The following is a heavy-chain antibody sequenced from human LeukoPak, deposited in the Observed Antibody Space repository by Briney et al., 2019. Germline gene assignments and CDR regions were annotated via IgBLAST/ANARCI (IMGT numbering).Heavy chain of an antibody. CDR1: GGSISGYY. CDR3: ARIRPYYYMDV. V-gene: IGHV4-59*01. Sequence: PSETLSLTRTVSGGSISGYYWSWIRQPPGKGLEWIGYIYYSGSTNYNPSLKSRVTISVDTSKNQFSLKLSSVTAADTAVYYCARIRPYYYMDVWGKGTTVTVSS. J-gene: IGHJ6*03. CDR2: IYYSGST.